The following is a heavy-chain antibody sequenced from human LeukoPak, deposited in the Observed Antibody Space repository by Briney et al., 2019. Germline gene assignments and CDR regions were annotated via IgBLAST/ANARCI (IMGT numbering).Heavy chain of an antibody. D-gene: IGHD2-15*01. CDR1: GFTISGYW. CDR3: ARVYCSGGSRYSGLSGMDV. V-gene: IGHV3-7*05. Sequence: GGSLRLSCAASGFTISGYWMSWVRPAQGKGLEWVANIKQDGSENYYEDSVKGRFTISRDNAKNSLYLQMNSLRAEDTAVYYCARVYCSGGSRYSGLSGMDVWGQGTTVTVSS. CDR2: IKQDGSEN. J-gene: IGHJ6*02.